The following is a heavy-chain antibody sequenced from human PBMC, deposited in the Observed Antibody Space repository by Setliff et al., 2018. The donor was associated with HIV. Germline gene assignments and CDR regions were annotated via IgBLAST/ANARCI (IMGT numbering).Heavy chain of an antibody. Sequence: GSLRLSCAASGFTVSSYYMTWVRQAPGKGLEWVSVIYSGGSTYYADSAKGRFTISRDNSKNTVYLQMNSLRAEDTAVYYCARVERLPAGFYYYYYMDVWGKGTTVTVSS. CDR3: ARVERLPAGFYYYYYMDV. V-gene: IGHV3-53*01. CDR2: IYSGGST. CDR1: GFTVSSYY. J-gene: IGHJ6*03. D-gene: IGHD1-26*01.